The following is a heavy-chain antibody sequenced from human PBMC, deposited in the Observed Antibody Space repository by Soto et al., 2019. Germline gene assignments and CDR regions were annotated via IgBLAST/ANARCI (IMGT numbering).Heavy chain of an antibody. D-gene: IGHD3-22*01. J-gene: IGHJ5*02. CDR2: IYRGGST. CDR3: ARVGPWVPYYYDSSPYTFENWFDP. V-gene: IGHV4-38-2*01. CDR1: GYSISSSYY. Sequence: SSETLSLTCAVSGYSISSSYYWGWLRQPPGKGLEWIGSIYRGGSTYYNPSLNSRVTLSIDMTNNHVSLILNSVTAADTAVYYCARVGPWVPYYYDSSPYTFENWFDPWGQGTLVTVSS.